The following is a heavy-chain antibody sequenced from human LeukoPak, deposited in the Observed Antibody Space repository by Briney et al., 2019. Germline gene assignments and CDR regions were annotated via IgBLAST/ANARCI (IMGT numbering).Heavy chain of an antibody. D-gene: IGHD3-10*01. J-gene: IGHJ4*02. CDR3: ARHNGDRYYYGSGSIYYFDY. Sequence: PSETLSLTCAVSGYSISSGYYWGWIRQPPGKGLEWIGSIYYSGSTYYNPSLKSRVTISVDTSKNQFSLKLSSVTAADTAVYYCARHNGDRYYYGSGSIYYFDYWGQGTLVTVSS. CDR2: IYYSGST. V-gene: IGHV4-38-2*01. CDR1: GYSISSGYY.